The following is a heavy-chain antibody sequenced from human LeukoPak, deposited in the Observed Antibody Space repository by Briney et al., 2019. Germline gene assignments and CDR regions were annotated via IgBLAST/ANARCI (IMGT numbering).Heavy chain of an antibody. CDR2: IYYSGST. CDR1: GGSISSYY. Sequence: SETLSLTCTVSGGSISSYYWSWIRQPPGKGLEWIGYIYYSGSTNYNPSLKSRVTISVDTSKNQFSLKLSSVTAADTAVYYCARHVGPGSYFYWGQGTLVTVSS. CDR3: ARHVGPGSYFY. V-gene: IGHV4-59*08. D-gene: IGHD3-10*01. J-gene: IGHJ4*02.